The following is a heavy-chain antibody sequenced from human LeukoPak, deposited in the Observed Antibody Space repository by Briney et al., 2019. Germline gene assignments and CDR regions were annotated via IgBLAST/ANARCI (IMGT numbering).Heavy chain of an antibody. D-gene: IGHD6-13*01. V-gene: IGHV4-61*02. CDR2: ICTSGST. CDR3: ARDPGPRIARFYYMDV. Sequence: EPSETLSLTCTVSGGSISSGSYYWSWIRQPAGKGLEWIGRICTSGSTNYNPSLKSRVTISVDTSKNQFSLKLSSVTAADTAVYYCARDPGPRIARFYYMDVWGKGTTVTVSS. J-gene: IGHJ6*03. CDR1: GGSISSGSYY.